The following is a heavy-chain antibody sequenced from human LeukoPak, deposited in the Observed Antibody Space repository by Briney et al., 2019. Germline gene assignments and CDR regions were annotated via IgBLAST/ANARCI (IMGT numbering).Heavy chain of an antibody. D-gene: IGHD2-2*01. CDR3: ARQKCTSTSCLTKNAFDI. CDR1: GSISSYY. CDR2: IYTSGST. V-gene: IGHV4-4*09. J-gene: IGHJ3*02. Sequence: SETLSLTCTVSGSISSYYWSWVRQPPGQGLEWIGYIYTSGSTNYNPSLKSRVTISVDTSKNQFSLDLSSVTAADTAVYYCARQKCTSTSCLTKNAFDIWGQGTMVTVSS.